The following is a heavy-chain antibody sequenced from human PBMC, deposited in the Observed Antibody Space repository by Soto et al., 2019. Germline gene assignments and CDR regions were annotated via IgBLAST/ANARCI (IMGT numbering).Heavy chain of an antibody. Sequence: GGSLRLSCAASGFTFSSYAMSWVRQAPGKGLEWVSAISGSGGSTYYADSVKGRFTISRDNSKNTLYLQMNSLRAEDTAVYYCAKEPSSSGGTQLLFDYRGQGTLVTVSS. J-gene: IGHJ4*02. CDR2: ISGSGGST. D-gene: IGHD6-25*01. V-gene: IGHV3-23*01. CDR1: GFTFSSYA. CDR3: AKEPSSSGGTQLLFDY.